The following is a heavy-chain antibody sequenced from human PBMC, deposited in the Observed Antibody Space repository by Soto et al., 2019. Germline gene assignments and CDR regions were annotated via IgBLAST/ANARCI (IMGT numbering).Heavy chain of an antibody. CDR1: GFTFSSYA. J-gene: IGHJ4*02. CDR2: ISGSGGST. V-gene: IGHV3-23*04. D-gene: IGHD2-21*01. CDR3: AKDLRAIQYYFDY. Sequence: VQLVESGGGVVQPGRSLRLSCAASGFTFSSYAMSWVRQAPGKGLEWVSAISGSGGSTYYADSVKGRFTISRDNSKNTLYLQMNSLRAEDTAVYYCAKDLRAIQYYFDYWGQGTLVTVSS.